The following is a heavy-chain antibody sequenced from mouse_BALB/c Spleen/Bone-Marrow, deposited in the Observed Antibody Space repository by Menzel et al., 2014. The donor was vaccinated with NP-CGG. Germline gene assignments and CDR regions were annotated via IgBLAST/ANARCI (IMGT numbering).Heavy chain of an antibody. CDR2: INPSNGGT. CDR1: GYTFTSYY. V-gene: IGHV1S81*02. Sequence: QVQLQQFGAELVRPGASVKLSCKASGYTFTSYYLYWVQQRPGQCLEWIGAINPSNGGTNFNERFKSKASLTVDKSSSTAYRQPNSLTSEDSAVYYWTRRSLLSDYYSMDYWGQGTSVTVSS. D-gene: IGHD2-10*01. CDR3: TRRSLLSDYYSMDY. J-gene: IGHJ4*01.